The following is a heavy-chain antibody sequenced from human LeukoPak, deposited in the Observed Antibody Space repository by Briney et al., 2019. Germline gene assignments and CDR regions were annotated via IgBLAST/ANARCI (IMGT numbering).Heavy chain of an antibody. Sequence: SETLSLTCTVSGGSLSSYSWSWIRQPPGKGLEWIGRIYASGSTMYNPSLQSRITISVDTSNNHFSLQLTSVTAADTAVYYCARRMVEARQSSATYWFDTWGQGTMVTVSS. CDR2: IYASGST. J-gene: IGHJ5*02. CDR1: GGSLSSYS. D-gene: IGHD3-10*01. V-gene: IGHV4-4*07. CDR3: ARRMVEARQSSATYWFDT.